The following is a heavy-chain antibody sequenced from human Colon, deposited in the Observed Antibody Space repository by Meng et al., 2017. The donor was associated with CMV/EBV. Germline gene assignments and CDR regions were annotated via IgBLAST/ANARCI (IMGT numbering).Heavy chain of an antibody. J-gene: IGHJ6*02. CDR1: GFSLADYA. Sequence: GGSLRLSCAASGFSLADYAMHWVRQAPGKGLEWVSVIAWDGDTFYYADSVKGRFTISRDDAKKSVYLQMNSLRAEDTAVYYCVRYANSQYGMDVWGQGTTVTVSS. CDR3: VRYANSQYGMDV. D-gene: IGHD2-21*01. CDR2: IAWDGDTF. V-gene: IGHV3-43D*03.